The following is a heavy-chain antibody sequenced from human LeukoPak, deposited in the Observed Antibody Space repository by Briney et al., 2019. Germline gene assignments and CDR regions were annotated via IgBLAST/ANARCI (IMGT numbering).Heavy chain of an antibody. Sequence: ASVKVSCKASGYTFTSYGISWVRQAPGQGLEWMGWISAYNGNTNYAQKLQGRVTMTTDTSTSTAYMELRSLRSDDTAVYYCARVVGDYGPFYYYYGMDVWGQGTTVTVSS. CDR3: ARVVGDYGPFYYYYGMDV. V-gene: IGHV1-18*01. CDR2: ISAYNGNT. CDR1: GYTFTSYG. D-gene: IGHD4-17*01. J-gene: IGHJ6*02.